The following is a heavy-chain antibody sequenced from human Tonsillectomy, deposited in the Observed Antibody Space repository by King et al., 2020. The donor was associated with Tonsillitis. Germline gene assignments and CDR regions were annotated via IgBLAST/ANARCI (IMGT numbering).Heavy chain of an antibody. Sequence: VQLVESGGGLVQPGGSLRLSCAASGFTFSSYAMSWVRQAPGKGLEWVSVIYSGSSSTYYADAVQGRFTISRDNSKNTLYLQMNSLRAEDTAVYYCAKESGRAELTSLFWGEGTLLTLS. J-gene: IGHJ4*02. CDR3: AKESGRAELTSLF. CDR1: GFTFSSYA. V-gene: IGHV3-23*03. CDR2: IYSGSSST. D-gene: IGHD1-1*01.